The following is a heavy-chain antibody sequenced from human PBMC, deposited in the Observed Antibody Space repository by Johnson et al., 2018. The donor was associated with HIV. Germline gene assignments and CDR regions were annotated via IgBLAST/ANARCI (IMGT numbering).Heavy chain of an antibody. CDR3: ARTITKSAFDI. J-gene: IGHJ3*02. Sequence: VQLVESGGGLIQPGGSLRLSCAASGFTVSSNYMSWVRQAPGKGLELVSVIYSGGSTYYADSVKGRFTISRDNSKNTLYLQMNSLRAEDTAVYYCARTITKSAFDIWGQGTMVTVSS. D-gene: IGHD3-10*01. CDR1: GFTVSSNY. CDR2: IYSGGST. V-gene: IGHV3-53*01.